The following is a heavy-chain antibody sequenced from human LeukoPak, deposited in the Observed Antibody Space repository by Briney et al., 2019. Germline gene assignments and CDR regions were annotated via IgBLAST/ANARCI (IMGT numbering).Heavy chain of an antibody. V-gene: IGHV4-39*01. CDR2: IYYSGST. CDR1: GGSISSSSYY. CDR3: ERTDFLLFGTDY. Sequence: SETLSLTCTASGGSISSSSYYWGWIRQPPGKGLEWIGSIYYSGSTYYNPSLKSRVTISVDTSKNQFSLKLSSVTAADTAVYYCERTDFLLFGTDYWGQGTLVTVSS. D-gene: IGHD3-16*01. J-gene: IGHJ4*02.